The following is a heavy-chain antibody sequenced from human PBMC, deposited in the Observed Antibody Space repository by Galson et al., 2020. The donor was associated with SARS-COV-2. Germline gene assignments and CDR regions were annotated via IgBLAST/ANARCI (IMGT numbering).Heavy chain of an antibody. D-gene: IGHD5-18*01. Sequence: ETSETLSLTCTVSGGSISSSSYYWGWIRQPPGKGLEWIGSIYYSGSTYYNPSLKSRVTISVDTSKNQFSLKLSSVTAADTAVYYCARHNTAGVYYYGMDVWGQGTTVTVSS. V-gene: IGHV4-39*01. J-gene: IGHJ6*02. CDR2: IYYSGST. CDR1: GGSISSSSYY. CDR3: ARHNTAGVYYYGMDV.